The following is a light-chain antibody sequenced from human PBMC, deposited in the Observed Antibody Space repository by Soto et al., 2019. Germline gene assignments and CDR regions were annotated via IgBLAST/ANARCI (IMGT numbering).Light chain of an antibody. J-gene: IGLJ2*01. CDR2: SNN. CDR1: SSNIGSNT. Sequence: QSVLTQPPSASGTPGQRVTISCSGSSSNIGSNTVNWYQQLPGTAPKLLIYSNNQRPSGVPDRFSGSKSGTSASLAISGLQSEDEADYYCAAWEDSFVVFGGGTKVTVL. V-gene: IGLV1-44*01. CDR3: AAWEDSFVV.